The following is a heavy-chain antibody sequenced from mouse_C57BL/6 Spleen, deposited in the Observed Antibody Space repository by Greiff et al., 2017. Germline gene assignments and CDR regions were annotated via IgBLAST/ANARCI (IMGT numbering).Heavy chain of an antibody. J-gene: IGHJ2*01. CDR1: GYAFSSSW. D-gene: IGHD4-1*01. V-gene: IGHV1-82*01. CDR2: IYPGDGDT. Sequence: VKLQQSGPELVKPGASVKISCKASGYAFSSSWMNWVKQRPGTGLEWIGRIYPGDGDTNYNGKFKGKATLTADKSSSTAYMQLSSLTSEDSAVYFCARELTGTEYCDYWGQGTTLTVSS. CDR3: ARELTGTEYCDY.